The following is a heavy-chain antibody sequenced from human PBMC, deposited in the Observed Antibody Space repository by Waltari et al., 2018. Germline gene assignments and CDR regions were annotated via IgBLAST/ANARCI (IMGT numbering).Heavy chain of an antibody. V-gene: IGHV3-74*01. CDR1: GFTLRRYW. CDR2: RNSDGSST. CDR3: ARDSSGWYPNWFDP. J-gene: IGHJ5*02. Sequence: EVQLVESGGGLVQPGGSLRISCAASGFTLRRYWMHWVRQAPGKGLVWGSRRNSDGSSTSYADSVKGRFTSSRDNAKNSLYLQMNSLRAEDTAVYYCARDSSGWYPNWFDPWGQGTLVTVSS. D-gene: IGHD6-19*01.